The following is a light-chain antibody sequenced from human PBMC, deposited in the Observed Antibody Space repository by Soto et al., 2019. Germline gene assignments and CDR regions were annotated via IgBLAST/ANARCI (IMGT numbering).Light chain of an antibody. V-gene: IGKV3-15*01. CDR2: GAS. J-gene: IGKJ1*01. CDR3: QQYNNWPKT. CDR1: QTVGSS. Sequence: EIVLTQSPGTLSLSPGERATLSCRASQTVGSSFLAWFQHKPGQAPRLLIYGASTRATGIPARFSGSGSGTEFTLTISSLQSEDFAVYYCQQYNNWPKTFGQGTKVDIK.